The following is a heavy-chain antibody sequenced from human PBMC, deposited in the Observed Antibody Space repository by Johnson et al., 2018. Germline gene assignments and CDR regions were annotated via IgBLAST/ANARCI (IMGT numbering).Heavy chain of an antibody. V-gene: IGHV3-23*04. Sequence: EVQLGEAGGGLVQPGGSLGLSCAASGFTFSSYAMSWVRQAPGKGLEWVSAISGRGGSTYYADSGTGRFTTSRDNSKNTLYLQMNSRTAEDTAVYYCAKDGPGRVGPPRRAFDSWGQGTMVTVSS. CDR3: AKDGPGRVGPPRRAFDS. J-gene: IGHJ3*02. CDR1: GFTFSSYA. CDR2: ISGRGGST. D-gene: IGHD2-15*01.